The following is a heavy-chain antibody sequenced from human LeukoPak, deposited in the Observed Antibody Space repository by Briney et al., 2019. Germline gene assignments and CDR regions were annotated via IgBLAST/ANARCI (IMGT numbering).Heavy chain of an antibody. CDR2: IRANGETT. V-gene: IGHV3-23*01. Sequence: GGSLRLSCAASGFTFSSYGMHWVRQAPGKGLEWVSGIRANGETTYYADSVRGRFTISRDNSRSMVWLQMNSLTAEDTAMYYCGRDLNWGAFDIRGLGTLVTVSS. CDR1: GFTFSSYG. J-gene: IGHJ3*02. D-gene: IGHD7-27*01. CDR3: GRDLNWGAFDI.